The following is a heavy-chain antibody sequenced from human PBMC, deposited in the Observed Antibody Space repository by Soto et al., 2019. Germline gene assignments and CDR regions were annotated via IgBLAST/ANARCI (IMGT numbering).Heavy chain of an antibody. Sequence: GGSLRLSCVTSGFTFRDYGMHWVRQAPGKGLEWVAGISHHGLKEHYADSVKGRFTISRDNSKKTVYLQLNSLRGDDTAVYYCATDWVGGSNKYYFEYWGQGTLVTSPQ. CDR3: ATDWVGGSNKYYFEY. J-gene: IGHJ4*02. V-gene: IGHV3-30*03. D-gene: IGHD1-26*01. CDR2: ISHHGLKE. CDR1: GFTFRDYG.